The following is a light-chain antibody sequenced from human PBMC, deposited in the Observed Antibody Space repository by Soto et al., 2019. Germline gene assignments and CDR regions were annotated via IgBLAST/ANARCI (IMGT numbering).Light chain of an antibody. J-gene: IGLJ2*01. CDR2: DTI. Sequence: SVLTQPPSVSGAPGQSVTISCIGSGSNIGAGYEVHWYQQLPGVAPKLLIFDTINRPSGVPGRFSGSKSGASASLAITGLLPEDEADFFCQSFDTNLNAVLFGGGTQLTVL. CDR3: QSFDTNLNAVL. V-gene: IGLV1-40*01. CDR1: GSNIGAGYE.